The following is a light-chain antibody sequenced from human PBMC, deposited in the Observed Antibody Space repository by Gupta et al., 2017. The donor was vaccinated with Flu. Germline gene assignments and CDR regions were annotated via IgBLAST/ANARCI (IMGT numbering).Light chain of an antibody. CDR1: QSVSSSY. J-gene: IGKJ1*01. CDR3: QHDSSSIWT. V-gene: IGKV3-20*01. CDR2: GAS. Sequence: EIVLTQSPGTLSLSPGERATLSCRASQSVSSSYLAWYQQKPGQAPRLLIYGASSRDTGIPDRFSGSGSGTEFTLTISRLEPEDFAVYYCQHDSSSIWTFGQGTKVEIK.